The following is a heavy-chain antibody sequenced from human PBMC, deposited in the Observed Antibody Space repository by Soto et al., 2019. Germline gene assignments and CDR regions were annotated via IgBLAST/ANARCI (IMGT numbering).Heavy chain of an antibody. CDR3: TRASSLDFDF. D-gene: IGHD3-16*01. CDR1: GFTFGDYA. Sequence: HPGGSLRLSCTTSGFTFGDYALSWVRQAPGKGLEWVGLIRRNAYGGTTDYAASVKGRFTISRDDSKSIAYLQMNSLRTEDTALYYCTRASSLDFDFWGQGTLVTVSS. V-gene: IGHV3-49*04. CDR2: IRRNAYGGTT. J-gene: IGHJ4*02.